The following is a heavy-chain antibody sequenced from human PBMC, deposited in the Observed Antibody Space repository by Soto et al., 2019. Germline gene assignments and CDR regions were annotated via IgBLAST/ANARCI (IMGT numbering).Heavy chain of an antibody. V-gene: IGHV6-1*01. CDR3: AREESSLGTYYYYGMDV. J-gene: IGHJ6*02. CDR2: IYYRSKWYY. Sequence: PSQTLSLTCVISGDFVSLNSDAWTLIRQSPSRGLEWLGRIYYRSKWYYDYAVSVKSRININADTSKNQISLQLSSMTPEDTAVYYCAREESSLGTYYYYGMDVWGQGTTVTVSS. D-gene: IGHD6-13*01. CDR1: GDFVSLNSDA.